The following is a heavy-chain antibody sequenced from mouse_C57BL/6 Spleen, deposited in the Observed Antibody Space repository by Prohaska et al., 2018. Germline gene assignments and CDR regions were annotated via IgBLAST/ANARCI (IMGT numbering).Heavy chain of an antibody. CDR2: IDPSDIYT. V-gene: IGHV1-69*01. J-gene: IGHJ4*01. Sequence: QVQLQQPGAELVMPGASVKLSCKASGYTFTSYWMHWVKQRPGQGLEWIGEIDPSDIYTNYNQKVKGKATLTVDKSSSTAYMQLSSLTSDDSAVYYCARGGLRRYYAMDYWGQGTSVTVSS. D-gene: IGHD2-4*01. CDR1: GYTFTSYW. CDR3: ARGGLRRYYAMDY.